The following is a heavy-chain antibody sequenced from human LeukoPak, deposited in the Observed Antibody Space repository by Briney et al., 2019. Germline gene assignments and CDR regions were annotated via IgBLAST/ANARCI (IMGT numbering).Heavy chain of an antibody. D-gene: IGHD3-3*01. CDR1: GFTFGDYA. J-gene: IGHJ6*03. Sequence: GGSLRLSCTASGFTFGDYAMSWFRQAPGKGLEWVGFIRSKAYGGTTEYAASVKGRFTISRDDSKIIAYLQMNSLKTEDTAVYYCTIDFWSGYRRYYYYYMDVWGKGTTVTVSS. V-gene: IGHV3-49*03. CDR2: IRSKAYGGTT. CDR3: TIDFWSGYRRYYYYYMDV.